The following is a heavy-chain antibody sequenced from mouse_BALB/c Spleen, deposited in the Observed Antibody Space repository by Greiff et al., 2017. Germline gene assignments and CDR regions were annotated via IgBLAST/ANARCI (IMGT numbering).Heavy chain of an antibody. CDR3: AKTTVVARGNAMDY. CDR1: GFTFSSFG. Sequence: EVNVVESGGGLVQPGGSRKLSCAASGFTFSSFGMHWVRQAPEKGLEWVAYISSGSSTIYYADTVKGRFTISRDNPKNTLFLQMTSLRSEDTAMYYCAKTTVVARGNAMDYWGQGTSVTVTS. J-gene: IGHJ4*01. D-gene: IGHD1-1*01. V-gene: IGHV5-17*02. CDR2: ISSGSSTI.